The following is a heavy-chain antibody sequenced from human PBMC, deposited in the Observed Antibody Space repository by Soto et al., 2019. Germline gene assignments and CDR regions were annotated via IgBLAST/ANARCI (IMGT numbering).Heavy chain of an antibody. Sequence: ETLSLTCAVSGGSISSGGYYWSWIRQPPGKGLEWIGYIYYSGSTNYNPSLKSRVTISVDTSKNQFSLKLSSVTAADTAVYYCARAHYGDYGYGMDVWGQGTTVTAP. V-gene: IGHV4-61*08. CDR1: GGSISSGGYY. J-gene: IGHJ6*02. CDR2: IYYSGST. D-gene: IGHD4-17*01. CDR3: ARAHYGDYGYGMDV.